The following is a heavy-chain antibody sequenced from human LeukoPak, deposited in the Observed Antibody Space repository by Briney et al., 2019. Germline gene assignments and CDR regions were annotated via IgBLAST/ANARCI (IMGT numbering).Heavy chain of an antibody. V-gene: IGHV3-33*01. D-gene: IGHD6-13*01. CDR2: IWYDGSNK. J-gene: IGHJ3*02. CDR1: GFTFSSYG. Sequence: PGGSLRLSCAASGFTFSSYGMHWVRQAPGKGLEWVAVIWYDGSNKYYADSVKGRFTISRDNSKNTLYLQMNSLRAEDTAVYYCAREGQQQLVLGAFDIWGQGTMVTVSS. CDR3: AREGQQQLVLGAFDI.